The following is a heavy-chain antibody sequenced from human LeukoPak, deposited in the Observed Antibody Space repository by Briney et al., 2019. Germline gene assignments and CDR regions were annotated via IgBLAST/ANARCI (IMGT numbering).Heavy chain of an antibody. CDR2: ISYNGEET. J-gene: IGHJ4*02. CDR1: GFTFSQYF. V-gene: IGHV3-64*01. Sequence: GGSLRLSCAGSGFTFSQYFMHRVRQAPGKELEYLSVISYNGEETYYSKSVKGRFTISRDNSKNTLYLQMGSLRPEDTAVYFCARDPSVGGFSGSELDFWGQGTLVTVSS. CDR3: ARDPSVGGFSGSELDF. D-gene: IGHD6-25*01.